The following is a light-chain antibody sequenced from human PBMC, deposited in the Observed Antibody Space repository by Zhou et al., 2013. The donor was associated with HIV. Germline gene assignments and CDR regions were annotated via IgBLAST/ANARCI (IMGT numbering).Light chain of an antibody. J-gene: IGKJ5*01. CDR2: GAS. V-gene: IGKV3-20*01. CDR3: QQYGSSPIT. CDR1: QSVSNNF. Sequence: ETVLTQSPGTLSLSPGERATLSCRASQSVSNNFLAWYQQKPGQAPRLLIYGASSRVTGIPDRFSGSGSGTDFTLTITRLEPEDFAVYYCQQYGSSPITFGQGTRLDIK.